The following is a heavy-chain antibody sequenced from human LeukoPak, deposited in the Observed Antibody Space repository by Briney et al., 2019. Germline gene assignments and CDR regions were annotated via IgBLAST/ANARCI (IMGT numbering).Heavy chain of an antibody. D-gene: IGHD3-22*01. CDR2: IYYSGST. V-gene: IGHV4-39*01. J-gene: IGHJ3*02. Sequence: SETLSLTCTVSGGSISSSSYYWGWIRQPPGEGLEWIGSIYYSGSTYYNPSLKSRVTISVDTSKNQFSLKLSSVTAADTAVYSCARLSGITMIVVFISDAFDIWGQGAMVTVSS. CDR3: ARLSGITMIVVFISDAFDI. CDR1: GGSISSSSYY.